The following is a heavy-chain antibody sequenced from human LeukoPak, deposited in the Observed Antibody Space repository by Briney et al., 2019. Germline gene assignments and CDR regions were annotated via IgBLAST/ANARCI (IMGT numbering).Heavy chain of an antibody. Sequence: GASVKVSCKASGYTFTGYYIHWVRQAPGQGLEWMGWINPNSGGTNYAQKFQGRVTMTRDTSISTAYMELSSLRSDDTAVYYCARDMEYCSGGSCYSPIDYWGQGTLVTVSS. CDR2: INPNSGGT. J-gene: IGHJ4*02. D-gene: IGHD2-15*01. CDR1: GYTFTGYY. CDR3: ARDMEYCSGGSCYSPIDY. V-gene: IGHV1-2*02.